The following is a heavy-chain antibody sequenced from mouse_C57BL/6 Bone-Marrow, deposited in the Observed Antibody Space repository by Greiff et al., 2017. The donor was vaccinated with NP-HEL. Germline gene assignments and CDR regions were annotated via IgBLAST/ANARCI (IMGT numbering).Heavy chain of an antibody. CDR1: GFTFSSSA. D-gene: IGHD3-2*02. V-gene: IGHV5-9-1*02. CDR3: TKMTAQAIFAY. Sequence: EVKLMESGEGLVKPGGSLKLSCAASGFTFSSSAMSWVRQTPEKRLEWVAYISSGGDYIYYADTVKGRFPISRDNARNTLYLQMSSLKSEDTAMYYCTKMTAQAIFAYWGQGTLVTVSA. J-gene: IGHJ3*01. CDR2: ISSGGDYI.